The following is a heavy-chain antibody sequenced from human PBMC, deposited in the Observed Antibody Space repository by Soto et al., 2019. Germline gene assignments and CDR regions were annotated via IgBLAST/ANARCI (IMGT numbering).Heavy chain of an antibody. D-gene: IGHD2-8*01. Sequence: ASVKVSCKASGYTFTSYARHWVRQAPGQRPEWMGWINAGNGNTKYSQKFQGRVTITRDTSASTAYMELSSLRSEDTAVYYCARASPMVSLSGWFDPWGQGTLVTVSS. V-gene: IGHV1-3*01. CDR1: GYTFTSYA. J-gene: IGHJ5*02. CDR3: ARASPMVSLSGWFDP. CDR2: INAGNGNT.